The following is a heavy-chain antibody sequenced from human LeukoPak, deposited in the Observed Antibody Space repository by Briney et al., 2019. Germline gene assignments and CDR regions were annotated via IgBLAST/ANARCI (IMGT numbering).Heavy chain of an antibody. D-gene: IGHD1-14*01. CDR1: GGSISSYY. CDR2: IYTSGST. J-gene: IGHJ5*02. CDR3: ARGRPYNVGLPPWFDP. Sequence: SETLSLTCTVSGGSISSYYWSWVRQPAGKGLEWIGRIYTSGSTNYNPSLKSRVTMSVDTSKNQFSLKLSSVTAADTAVYYCARGRPYNVGLPPWFDPWGQGTLVTVSS. V-gene: IGHV4-4*07.